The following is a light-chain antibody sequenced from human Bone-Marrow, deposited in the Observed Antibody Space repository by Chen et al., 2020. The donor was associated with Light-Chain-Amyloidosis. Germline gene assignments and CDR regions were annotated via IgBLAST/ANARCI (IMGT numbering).Light chain of an antibody. V-gene: IGLV2-23*01. Sequence: QSALTQPASVSGFPGQSITISCTGTNNDVGGHAFVSWYQRHPGKAPKFLMYEDNERASGVSNRFSGSKSGNTASLTISGLQAEDEADYYCSAFAAGSTWVFGGGTSLTVL. CDR1: NNDVGGHAF. CDR3: SAFAAGSTWV. J-gene: IGLJ3*02. CDR2: EDN.